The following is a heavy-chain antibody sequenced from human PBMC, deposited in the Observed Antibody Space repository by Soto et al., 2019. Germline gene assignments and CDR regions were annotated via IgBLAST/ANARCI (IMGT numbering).Heavy chain of an antibody. CDR2: ISSTTTYT. V-gene: IGHV3-11*05. D-gene: IGHD3-22*01. CDR1: GFTFTDYY. J-gene: IGHJ4*02. CDR3: ARTKIITVPSYYFDY. Sequence: QVQLVESGGGLVKPGGSLRLSCATSGFTFTDYYISWIRQAPGKGLEWVSYISSTTTYTNYADSVKGRFTISRDNAKNSLYLQMNSLRAEDTAVYYCARTKIITVPSYYFDYWGQGTLVTVSS.